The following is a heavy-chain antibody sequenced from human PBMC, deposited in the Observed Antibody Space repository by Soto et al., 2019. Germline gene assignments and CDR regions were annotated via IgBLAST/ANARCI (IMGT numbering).Heavy chain of an antibody. J-gene: IGHJ5*01. CDR1: CGSFRGHS. CDR3: STRAYDTNGYYRFDP. Sequence: SWNLSRTFAVYCGSFRGHSWTWIRQSPGKGLECIGDINHSVRVNYSPSLKSRVTISLDTSKNQFSLTLSAVTAADTAMYYCSTRAYDTNGYYRFDPWGQGTLVTVSS. V-gene: IGHV4-34*01. D-gene: IGHD3-22*01. CDR2: INHSVRV.